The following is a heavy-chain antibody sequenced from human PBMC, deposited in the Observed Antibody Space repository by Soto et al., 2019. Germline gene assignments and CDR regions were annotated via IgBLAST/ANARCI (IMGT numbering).Heavy chain of an antibody. Sequence: GGSLRLSCAASGLTVSSNYMSWVRQAPEKGLEWVSVIYSGGSTYYADSVKGRFTISRDNSKNTLYLQMNSLRAEDTAVYYCAREEEYYDYIWGSYYYFDYWGQGTLVTVSS. CDR1: GLTVSSNY. CDR3: AREEEYYDYIWGSYYYFDY. D-gene: IGHD3-16*01. V-gene: IGHV3-66*01. CDR2: IYSGGST. J-gene: IGHJ4*02.